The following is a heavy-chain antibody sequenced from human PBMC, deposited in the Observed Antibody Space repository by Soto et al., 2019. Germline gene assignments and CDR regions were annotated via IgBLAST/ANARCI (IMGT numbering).Heavy chain of an antibody. V-gene: IGHV3-23*01. D-gene: IGHD3-16*01. Sequence: EVQLLESGGGLVQPGGSLRLSCAASGFTLSNYGMNWVRQAPGKGLEWVTGISGSDGSTYYADSVKGRFTISRDSSKNTRYLQMNTLRAEDTAVYYCTKTKYYDGGQGTLVTVSS. CDR3: TKTKYYD. CDR2: ISGSDGST. CDR1: GFTLSNYG. J-gene: IGHJ4*02.